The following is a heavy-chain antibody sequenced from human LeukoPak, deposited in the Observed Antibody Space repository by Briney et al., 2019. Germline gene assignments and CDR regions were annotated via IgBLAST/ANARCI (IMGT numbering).Heavy chain of an antibody. J-gene: IGHJ4*02. CDR1: GFTFSSYS. Sequence: PGGSLRLSCAASGFTFSSYSMNWVRQAPGKGLEWVSSISSSSDYIDYADSVKGRFTISRDNAKNSLYLQMNSLGAEDTAVYYCAREYSRFQGLWGQGTLVTVSS. CDR3: AREYSRFQGL. CDR2: ISSSSDYI. D-gene: IGHD3-3*01. V-gene: IGHV3-21*01.